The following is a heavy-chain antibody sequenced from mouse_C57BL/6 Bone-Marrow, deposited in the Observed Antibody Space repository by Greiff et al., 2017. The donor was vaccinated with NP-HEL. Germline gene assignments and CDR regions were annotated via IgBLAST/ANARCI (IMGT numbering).Heavy chain of an antibody. D-gene: IGHD1-1*01. J-gene: IGHJ2*01. CDR3: ARLYYGSSYGY. CDR1: GYAFTNYL. CDR2: INPGSGGT. Sequence: VQLQQSGAELVRPGTSVKVSCKASGYAFTNYLIEWVKQRPGQGLEWIGVINPGSGGTNYNEKFKGKATLTADKSSSTAYMQLSSLTSEDSAVYFCARLYYGSSYGYWGQGTTLTVSS. V-gene: IGHV1-54*01.